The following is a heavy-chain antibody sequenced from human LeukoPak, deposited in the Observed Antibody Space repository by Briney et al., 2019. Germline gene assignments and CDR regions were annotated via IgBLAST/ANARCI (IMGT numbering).Heavy chain of an antibody. CDR3: ARAIEATRRSAEACNHFDY. Sequence: GGSLRLSCAASGFTFSDYYMSWIRQAPGKGLEWVSYISSTSSYTNYADSVKDRFTISRDNAKNSLYLQMNSLRAEDTAVYYCARAIEATRRSAEACNHFDYWGQGTLVTVSS. CDR1: GFTFSDYY. V-gene: IGHV3-11*06. CDR2: ISSTSSYT. J-gene: IGHJ4*02. D-gene: IGHD5-12*01.